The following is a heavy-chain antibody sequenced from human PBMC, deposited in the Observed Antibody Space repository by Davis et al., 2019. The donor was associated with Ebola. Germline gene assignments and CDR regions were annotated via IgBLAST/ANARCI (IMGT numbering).Heavy chain of an antibody. J-gene: IGHJ4*02. CDR1: GKSFTSYW. CDR2: IYPGDSDT. V-gene: IGHV5-51*01. D-gene: IGHD1-26*01. Sequence: KVSCKGSGKSFTSYWIGWVRQMPGKGLEWMGLIYPGDSDTRYSPSFQGQVTISVDKSISTAYLQWSSLKASDTAMYYCARQESIVGATGLDYWGQGTLVIVSS. CDR3: ARQESIVGATGLDY.